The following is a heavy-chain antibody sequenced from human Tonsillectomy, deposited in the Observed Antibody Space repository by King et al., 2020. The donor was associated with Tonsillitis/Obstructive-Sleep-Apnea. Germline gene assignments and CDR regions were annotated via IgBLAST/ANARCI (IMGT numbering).Heavy chain of an antibody. V-gene: IGHV5-10-1*01. Sequence: QLVQSGAEVKKPGESLRISCKVSGYNFTSYWINWVRQMPGKGLEWMGKIDPSDSYTNYSPSFQGHVTISTDKSISTAYLQWSSLKASDTAMYYCATTGDPFVDVWGQGTTVTVS. CDR1: GYNFTSYW. CDR2: IDPSDSYT. D-gene: IGHD1-14*01. CDR3: ATTGDPFVDV. J-gene: IGHJ6*02.